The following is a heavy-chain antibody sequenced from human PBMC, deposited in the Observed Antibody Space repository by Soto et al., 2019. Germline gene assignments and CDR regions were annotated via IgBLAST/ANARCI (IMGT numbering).Heavy chain of an antibody. D-gene: IGHD3-22*01. J-gene: IGHJ4*02. CDR3: AREVDSSGYYSSFDY. V-gene: IGHV4-30-4*01. CDR1: GGSISSGDYY. Sequence: SETLSLTCTVSGGSISSGDYYWSWIRQPPGKGLEWIGYIYYSGSTYYNPSLKSRVTISVDTSKNQFSLKLSSVTAADTAVYYCAREVDSSGYYSSFDYWGQGTLVTVSS. CDR2: IYYSGST.